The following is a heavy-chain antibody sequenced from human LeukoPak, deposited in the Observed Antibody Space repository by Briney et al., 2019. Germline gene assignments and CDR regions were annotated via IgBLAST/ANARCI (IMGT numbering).Heavy chain of an antibody. CDR2: ISGSGGST. V-gene: IGHV3-23*01. Sequence: GGSLRLSCAASGFTVSSNYMSWVRQAPGKGLEWVSAISGSGGSTYYADSVKGRFTISRDNSKNTLYLQLNSLRAEDTAVYYCAKHKGDYVVHWYFDLWGRGTLVTVSS. D-gene: IGHD4-17*01. CDR3: AKHKGDYVVHWYFDL. J-gene: IGHJ2*01. CDR1: GFTVSSNY.